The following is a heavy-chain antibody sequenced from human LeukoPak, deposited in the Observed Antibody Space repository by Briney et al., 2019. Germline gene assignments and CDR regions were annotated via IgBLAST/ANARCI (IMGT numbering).Heavy chain of an antibody. J-gene: IGHJ4*02. V-gene: IGHV3-15*01. D-gene: IGHD4-23*01. CDR2: IKSQRDGGAT. Sequence: GGSLRLSCASSGFNFNYAWMTWLRQAPGKGLEWVGRIKSQRDGGATDYAAPVKSRFSLSRDDSRNTVFLQMTSLKTDDTGVHYCPTMVGSPTYWGQGALVAVSS. CDR3: PTMVGSPTY. CDR1: GFNFNYAW.